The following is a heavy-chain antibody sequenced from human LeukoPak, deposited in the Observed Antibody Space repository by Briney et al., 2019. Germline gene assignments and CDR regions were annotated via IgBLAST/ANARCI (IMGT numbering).Heavy chain of an antibody. CDR1: GFTFSYYF. CDR3: ARKTTAVAGYYFDY. Sequence: GGSLRLSCSASGFTFSYYFMNWVRQAPGKGLEWVSSISSGSSSMYYADSVKGRFTISRDNARNSLYLQMNSLSAEDTAVYYCARKTTAVAGYYFDYWGQGTLVTVSS. J-gene: IGHJ4*02. V-gene: IGHV3-21*01. CDR2: ISSGSSSM. D-gene: IGHD6-19*01.